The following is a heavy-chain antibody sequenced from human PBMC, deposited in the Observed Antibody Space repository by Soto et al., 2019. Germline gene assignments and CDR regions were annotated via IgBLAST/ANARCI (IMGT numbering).Heavy chain of an antibody. CDR3: AKAGEIQLWLVPTHIDY. CDR1: GFTFSNYG. Sequence: QVQLVESGGGVVQPGRSLRLSCAASGFTFSNYGMHWVRQAPGKGLEWVAIISYDGSNKYYADSVKGRFTISRDNSKNTLYLQMNSLRAEDTAVYYCAKAGEIQLWLVPTHIDYWGQGTLVTVSS. J-gene: IGHJ4*02. CDR2: ISYDGSNK. V-gene: IGHV3-30*18. D-gene: IGHD5-18*01.